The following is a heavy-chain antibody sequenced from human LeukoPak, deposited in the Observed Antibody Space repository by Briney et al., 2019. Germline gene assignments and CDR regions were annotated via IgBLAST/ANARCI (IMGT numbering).Heavy chain of an antibody. CDR2: ISSNGGTT. D-gene: IGHD1-26*01. CDR1: GFAFSGYG. CDR3: ARDMVGATYYYIDV. Sequence: PGGSLRLSCAASGFAFSGYGMHWVRQAPGKGLEYVSAISSNGGTTYYANSVEGRFTISRDNSKNTLYLQMGSLRPEDVAAYYCARDMVGATYYYIDVWGKGTTVTVSS. V-gene: IGHV3-64*01. J-gene: IGHJ6*03.